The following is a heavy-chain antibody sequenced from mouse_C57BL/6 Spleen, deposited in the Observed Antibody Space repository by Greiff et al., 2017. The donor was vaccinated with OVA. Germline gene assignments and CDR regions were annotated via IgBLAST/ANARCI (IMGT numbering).Heavy chain of an antibody. Sequence: EVQLQQSGPELVKPGASVKISCKASGYTFTDYYMNWVKQSHGKSLEWIGDINPNNGGTSYNQKFKGKATLTVDKSSSTAYMELRSLTSEDSAVYYCARGGGDAWFAYWGQGTLVTVSA. V-gene: IGHV1-26*01. CDR3: ARGGGDAWFAY. D-gene: IGHD3-3*01. J-gene: IGHJ3*01. CDR1: GYTFTDYY. CDR2: INPNNGGT.